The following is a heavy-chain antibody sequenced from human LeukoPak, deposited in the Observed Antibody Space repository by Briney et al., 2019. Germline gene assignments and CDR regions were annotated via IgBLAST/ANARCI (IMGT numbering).Heavy chain of an antibody. Sequence: GRSLRLSCAASGFTFSSYWMHWVRQAPGRGLVWVSRINSDGSSTSYADSVKGRFTISRDNAKNTLYLQMNSLRAEDTAVYYCARVYYGSGSTPGFDYWGQGTLVTVSS. CDR1: GFTFSSYW. J-gene: IGHJ4*02. CDR2: INSDGSST. D-gene: IGHD3-10*01. V-gene: IGHV3-74*01. CDR3: ARVYYGSGSTPGFDY.